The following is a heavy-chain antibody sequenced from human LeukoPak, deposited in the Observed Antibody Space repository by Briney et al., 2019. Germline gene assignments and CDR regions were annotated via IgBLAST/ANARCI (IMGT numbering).Heavy chain of an antibody. CDR2: IYPGDFDT. CDR1: GYSFSSYW. V-gene: IGHV5-51*01. CDR3: ARHRAAGGATIDY. D-gene: IGHD1-26*01. Sequence: PGESLKISCKGSGYSFSSYWIGWVRQMPGKGLEWMGIIYPGDFDTTYSPSFQGQVTISADKSISTAYLQWSSLKASDTAIYYCARHRAAGGATIDYWGQGTLVTVSS. J-gene: IGHJ4*02.